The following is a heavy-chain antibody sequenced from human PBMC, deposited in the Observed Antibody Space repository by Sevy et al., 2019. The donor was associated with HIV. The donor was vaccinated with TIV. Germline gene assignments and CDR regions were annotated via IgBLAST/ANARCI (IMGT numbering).Heavy chain of an antibody. CDR3: ASGSLDSTGYPFDY. CDR1: GFIFSSYG. CDR2: IWYDGSNK. J-gene: IGHJ4*02. Sequence: GGSLRLSCAASGFIFSSYGMNWVRQAPGKGLEGVAVIWYDGSNKYYADSVKGRFTISRDNSKNSLYLQMHSLRAEDTAVYYCASGSLDSTGYPFDYWGQGTLVTVSS. V-gene: IGHV3-33*01. D-gene: IGHD3-22*01.